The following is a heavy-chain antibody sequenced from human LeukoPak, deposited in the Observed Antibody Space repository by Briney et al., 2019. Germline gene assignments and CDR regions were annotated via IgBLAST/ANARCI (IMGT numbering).Heavy chain of an antibody. J-gene: IGHJ6*02. CDR3: ARDQYFYDSSGYYYVGYYYYGMDV. CDR2: IYYSGST. V-gene: IGHV4-39*02. D-gene: IGHD3-22*01. CDR1: GGSISSSSYY. Sequence: SETLSLTCTVSGGSISSSSYYGGWIRQPPGKVLEWIGSIYYSGSTYDNPSLKSRVTISVDTSKKQFSLKLSSVPAADTAVYYCARDQYFYDSSGYYYVGYYYYGMDVWGQGTTVTVSS.